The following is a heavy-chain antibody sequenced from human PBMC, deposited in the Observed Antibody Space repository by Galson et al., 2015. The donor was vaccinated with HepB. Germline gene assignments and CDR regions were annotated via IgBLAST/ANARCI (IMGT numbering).Heavy chain of an antibody. CDR2: ISYDGSNK. CDR1: GFTFSSYA. V-gene: IGHV3-30-3*01. D-gene: IGHD1-14*01. Sequence: SLRLSCAASGFTFSSYAMHWVRQAPGKGLEWVAVISYDGSNKYYADSVKGRFTISRDNSKNTLYLQMNSLRAEDTAVYYCARGEPRNNYYYYYGMDVWGQGTTVTVSS. CDR3: ARGEPRNNYYYYYGMDV. J-gene: IGHJ6*02.